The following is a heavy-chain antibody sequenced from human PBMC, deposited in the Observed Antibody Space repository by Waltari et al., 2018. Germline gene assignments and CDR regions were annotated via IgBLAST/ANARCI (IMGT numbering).Heavy chain of an antibody. CDR1: GGTFSSYA. J-gene: IGHJ4*02. V-gene: IGHV1-69*01. CDR2: IIPSFGTA. D-gene: IGHD6-6*01. CDR3: ARGVAARLFPLTLHFDY. Sequence: QVQLVQSGAEVKKPGASVKVSCKASGGTFSSYAISWVRQAPGQGLEWMGGIIPSFGTANYAQKFQGRVTITADESTSTAYMELSSLRYEDTAVYYCARGVAARLFPLTLHFDYWGQGTLVTVSS.